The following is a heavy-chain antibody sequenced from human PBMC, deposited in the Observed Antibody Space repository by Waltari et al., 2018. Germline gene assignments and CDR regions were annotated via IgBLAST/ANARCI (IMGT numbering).Heavy chain of an antibody. CDR3: ASSGWYVTLDY. V-gene: IGHV1-46*01. D-gene: IGHD6-19*01. CDR1: GYTFTSYY. Sequence: QVQLVQSGAEVKKPGASGKVSCKESGYTFTSYYMHWVRQAPGQGLEWMGRINPSGGSTSYAQKFQGRVTMTRDTSTSTVYMELSSLRSEDTAVYYCASSGWYVTLDYWGQEPWSPSPQ. J-gene: IGHJ4*01. CDR2: INPSGGST.